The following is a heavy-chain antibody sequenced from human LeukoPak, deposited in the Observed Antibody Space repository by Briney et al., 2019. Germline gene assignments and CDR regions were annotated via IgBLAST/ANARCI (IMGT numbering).Heavy chain of an antibody. D-gene: IGHD2-15*01. CDR2: ISYDGSNK. CDR3: ASGCSGGRCYRDYGMDV. J-gene: IGHJ6*02. CDR1: GFTFSSYT. Sequence: GGSLRLSCAASGFTFSSYTMHWVRQAPGKGPEWVAVISYDGSNKYYADSVKGRFTISGDNSKNTLYLQMNSLRAEDTAVYYCASGCSGGRCYRDYGMDVWGQGTTVTVSS. V-gene: IGHV3-30-3*01.